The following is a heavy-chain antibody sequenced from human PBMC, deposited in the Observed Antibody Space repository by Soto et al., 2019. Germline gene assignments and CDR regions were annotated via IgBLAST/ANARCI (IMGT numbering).Heavy chain of an antibody. CDR2: IFYTGDT. D-gene: IGHD7-27*01. V-gene: IGHV4-59*01. CDR3: ARCIPDHWGSFQWFDL. CDR1: GGSISRFY. J-gene: IGHJ5*02. Sequence: SETLSLTCTVSGGSISRFYWSWLRQPPGKGLEWIGYIFYTGDTNYNPSLKSRLTISVDTTKKQFSLNLSSVTAADTAVYFCARCIPDHWGSFQWFDLWGQGTLVTVSS.